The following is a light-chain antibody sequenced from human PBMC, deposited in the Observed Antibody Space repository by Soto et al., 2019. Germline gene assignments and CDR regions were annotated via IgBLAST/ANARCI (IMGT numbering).Light chain of an antibody. J-gene: IGLJ1*01. CDR2: EGS. Sequence: SALTQPASVSGSPGQSITISCTGTSSDVGSYNLVSWYQQHPGKAPKLMIYEGSKRPSGVSNRFSGSKSGNTASLTISGLQAEDEADYYCCSYAGSSTFYVFGTGPKVTVL. CDR3: CSYAGSSTFYV. V-gene: IGLV2-23*01. CDR1: SSDVGSYNL.